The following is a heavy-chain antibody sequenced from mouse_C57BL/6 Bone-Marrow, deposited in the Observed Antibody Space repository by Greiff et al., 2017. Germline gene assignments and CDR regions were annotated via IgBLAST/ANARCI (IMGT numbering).Heavy chain of an antibody. CDR3: ARPYDGYYGFAY. CDR1: GFTFSSYG. V-gene: IGHV5-6*01. J-gene: IGHJ3*01. D-gene: IGHD2-3*01. Sequence: EVHLVESGGDLVKPGGSLKLSCAASGFTFSSYGMSWVRQTPDKRLEWVATISSGGSYTYYPDSVKGRFTISRDNAKNTLYLQMSSLKSEDTAMYYCARPYDGYYGFAYWGQGTLVTVSA. CDR2: ISSGGSYT.